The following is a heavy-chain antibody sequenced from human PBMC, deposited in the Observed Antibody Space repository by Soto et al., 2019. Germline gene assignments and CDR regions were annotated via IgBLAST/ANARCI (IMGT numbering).Heavy chain of an antibody. V-gene: IGHV6-1*01. CDR1: GDSVSSNSAA. D-gene: IGHD3-10*01. CDR3: ARGLAEFGELWATYMDV. J-gene: IGHJ6*03. Sequence: SQTLSLTCAISGDSVSSNSAAWNWIRQSPSRGLEWLGRTYYRSKWYNDYAVSVKSRITINPDTSKNQFSLQLYSVTPEDTAVYYCARGLAEFGELWATYMDVWGKGTTVTVSS. CDR2: TYYRSKWYN.